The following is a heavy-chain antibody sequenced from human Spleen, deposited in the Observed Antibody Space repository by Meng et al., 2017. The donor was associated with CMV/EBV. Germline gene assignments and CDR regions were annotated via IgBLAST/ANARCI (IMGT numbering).Heavy chain of an antibody. CDR2: TNAYNGNT. CDR3: ARDRDVKWVYDFWSDLMGTYYYYGMDV. D-gene: IGHD3-3*01. V-gene: IGHV1-18*01. J-gene: IGHJ6*02. Sequence: ASVKVSCKTSGYTFTRYGINWVRQAPGQGLEWMGWTNAYNGNTNYAQKLQGRVTMTTDTSTSTAYMELRSLRSDDTAVYYCARDRDVKWVYDFWSDLMGTYYYYGMDVWGQGTTVTVSS. CDR1: GYTFTRYG.